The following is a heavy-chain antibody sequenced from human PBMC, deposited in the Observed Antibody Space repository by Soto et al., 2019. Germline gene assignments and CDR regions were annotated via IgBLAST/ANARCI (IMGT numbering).Heavy chain of an antibody. CDR2: ISYDGSNK. Sequence: PGGSLRLSCAASGFTFSSYGMHWVRQAPGKGLEWVAVISYDGSNKYYADSAKGRFTISRDNSKNTLYLQMNGLRAEDTAVFYCAKDLWVIVGATTLDPLDYWGQGTLVTVSS. CDR3: AKDLWVIVGATTLDPLDY. CDR1: GFTFSSYG. V-gene: IGHV3-30*18. D-gene: IGHD1-26*01. J-gene: IGHJ4*02.